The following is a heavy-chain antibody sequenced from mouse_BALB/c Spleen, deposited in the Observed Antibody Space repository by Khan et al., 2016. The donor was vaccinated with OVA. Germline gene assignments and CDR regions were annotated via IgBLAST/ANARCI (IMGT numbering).Heavy chain of an antibody. Sequence: QVRLQQSGAELARPGTSVKLSCKASGYTFTSYWMQWVKQRPGQGLEWIGSIYHGDGDTRYTQKFKGKATLTADKSSSTAYMQLSSLASEDSAVYYCARGGITTGYFDYWGQGTTLTGSS. CDR3: ARGGITTGYFDY. CDR2: IYHGDGDT. J-gene: IGHJ2*01. CDR1: GYTFTSYW. D-gene: IGHD2-4*01. V-gene: IGHV1-87*01.